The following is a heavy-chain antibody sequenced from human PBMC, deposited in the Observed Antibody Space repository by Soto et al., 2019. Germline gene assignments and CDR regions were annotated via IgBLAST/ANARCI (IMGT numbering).Heavy chain of an antibody. CDR2: IYYSEST. CDR1: GGSISSYY. D-gene: IGHD1-1*01. J-gene: IGHJ4*02. Sequence: PSETLSLTCSVSGGSISSYYWSWIRQPPGKGLEWIGYIYYSESTYYNPSLKSRVTISDDTSKNQFSLKLSSVTAADTAVYYCARGGTTGLAYWGQGTLVTVSS. V-gene: IGHV4-59*12. CDR3: ARGGTTGLAY.